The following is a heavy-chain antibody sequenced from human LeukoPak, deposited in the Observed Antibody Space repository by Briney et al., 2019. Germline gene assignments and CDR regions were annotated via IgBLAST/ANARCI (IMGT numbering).Heavy chain of an antibody. CDR3: ARDRPYCGGDCYYYFDY. V-gene: IGHV4-4*07. D-gene: IGHD2-21*02. J-gene: IGHJ4*02. CDR1: GGSISSYY. Sequence: SETLSLTCTVSGGSISSYYWSWIRQSAGKGLEWIGRIYTSGSTNYNPSLKSRVAMSVDTSKNQFSLKLSSVTAADTAVYYCARDRPYCGGDCYYYFDYWGQGTLVTVSS. CDR2: IYTSGST.